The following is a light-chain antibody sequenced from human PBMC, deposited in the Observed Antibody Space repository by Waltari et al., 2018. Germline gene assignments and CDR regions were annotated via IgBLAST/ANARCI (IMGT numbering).Light chain of an antibody. CDR3: MQGIHLPRT. CDR1: QSIVYSDGNTY. CDR2: KIS. V-gene: IGKV2-30*01. Sequence: DVVMTQSPLSLPVTVGQPASISSNSSQSIVYSDGNTYLNWFQQRPGHSPRRLIYKISTRESGVPDRFSGSGSATDFTLRITRVEAEDVGFYYCMQGIHLPRTFGHGTKVEV. J-gene: IGKJ1*01.